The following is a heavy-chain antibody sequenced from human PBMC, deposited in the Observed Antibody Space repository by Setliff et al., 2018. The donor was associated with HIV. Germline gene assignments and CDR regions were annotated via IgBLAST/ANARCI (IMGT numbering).Heavy chain of an antibody. CDR1: GYSISSGCY. D-gene: IGHD3-10*01. V-gene: IGHV4-38-2*01. CDR3: AASVADYGKGGGMGY. CDR2: VYHTGST. J-gene: IGHJ4*02. Sequence: SETLSLTCAVSGYSISSGCYWGWIRQPPGKGLEWIGNVYHTGSTYYNPSLESRVIISIDKSKKHFSLRLSAVTAADTAVYYCAASVADYGKGGGMGYWGQGTLVTVSS.